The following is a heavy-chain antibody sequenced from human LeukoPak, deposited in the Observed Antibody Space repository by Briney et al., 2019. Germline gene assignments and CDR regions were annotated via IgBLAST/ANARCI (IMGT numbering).Heavy chain of an antibody. Sequence: SETLSLTCTVSGGSISSYYLSWIRRPAGKGLEWIGRVHSSGITNYNPSLRSRLTMSIDTSRNQFSLRVTSVTAADTALYYYAGESYYDASGYSGGLNVWGQGTTVIVSS. J-gene: IGHJ6*02. D-gene: IGHD3-22*01. CDR1: GGSISSYY. CDR3: AGESYYDASGYSGGLNV. V-gene: IGHV4-4*07. CDR2: VHSSGIT.